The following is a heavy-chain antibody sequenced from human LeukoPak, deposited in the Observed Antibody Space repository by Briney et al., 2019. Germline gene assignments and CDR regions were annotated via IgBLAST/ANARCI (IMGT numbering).Heavy chain of an antibody. CDR1: GFTFSTYG. CDR3: ARQTTVSYYYYYMDV. J-gene: IGHJ6*03. CDR2: IQYDGTNK. V-gene: IGHV3-30*02. D-gene: IGHD4-17*01. Sequence: GGSLRLSCAASGFTFSTYGMHWVRQAPGKGLEWVAFIQYDGTNKKYADSVKGRFTISRDNSKNTLYLQMNSLRAEDTAVYYCARQTTVSYYYYYMDVWGKGTTVTVSS.